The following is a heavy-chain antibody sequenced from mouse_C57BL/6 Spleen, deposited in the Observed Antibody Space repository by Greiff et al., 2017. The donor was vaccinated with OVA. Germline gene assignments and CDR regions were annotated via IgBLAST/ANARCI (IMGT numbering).Heavy chain of an antibody. Sequence: VQLQQSGAELMKPGASVKLSCKATGYTFTGYWIEWVKQRPGHGLEWIGEILPGSGSTNYNEKFKGKATFTADTSSNTAYMQLSSLTTEDSAIYYCARKVFDYYGSSYGYFDVWGTGTTVTVSS. J-gene: IGHJ1*03. D-gene: IGHD1-1*01. CDR2: ILPGSGST. CDR3: ARKVFDYYGSSYGYFDV. CDR1: GYTFTGYW. V-gene: IGHV1-9*01.